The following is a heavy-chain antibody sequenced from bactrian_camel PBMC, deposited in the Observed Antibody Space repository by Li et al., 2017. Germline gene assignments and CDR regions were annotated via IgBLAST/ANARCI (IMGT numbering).Heavy chain of an antibody. J-gene: IGHJ7*01. Sequence: HVQLVESGGGSVQAGGSLRLSCAASGDISGGYCMAWFREAPGKDREAVAIFDRDGTTNYADSVKGRFTISQDNANGTLYLQMDSLRPEDTAMYYCASGPWGYCTRTKWEGGMNNWGKGTQVTVS. D-gene: IGHD1*01. V-gene: IGHV3S55*01. CDR1: GDISGGYC. CDR2: FDRDGTT.